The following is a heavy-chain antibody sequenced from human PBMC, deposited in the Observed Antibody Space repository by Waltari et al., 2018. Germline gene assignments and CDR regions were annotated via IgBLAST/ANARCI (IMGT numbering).Heavy chain of an antibody. CDR2: FYGGGSS. V-gene: IGHV3-53*02. J-gene: IGHJ4*02. Sequence: EVQLVESGGGLIKPGMSLRLSCASSGFTISNNYISWVRQAPGKGLEWVSVFYGGGSSYHADSVKGRFTVSRDASKNTVYLQMNSLTAEDTAVYYCALSSGVVKGYLDYWGQGTLVTVSS. CDR3: ALSSGVVKGYLDY. CDR1: GFTISNNY. D-gene: IGHD3-3*01.